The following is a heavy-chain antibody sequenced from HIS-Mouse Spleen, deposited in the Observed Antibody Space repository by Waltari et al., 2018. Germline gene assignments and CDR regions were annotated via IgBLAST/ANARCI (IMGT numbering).Heavy chain of an antibody. CDR2: MYYSGST. D-gene: IGHD6-13*01. Sequence: QLQLQESGPGLVKPSETLSLTCTVSGGSISSSSYYWGWIRQPPGKGLEGIGSMYYSGSTYYNPSLKSRVTISVDTSKNQCSLKLSSVTAADTAVYYCAREIPYSSSWYDWYFDLWGRGTLVTVSS. CDR3: AREIPYSSSWYDWYFDL. V-gene: IGHV4-39*07. CDR1: GGSISSSSYY. J-gene: IGHJ2*01.